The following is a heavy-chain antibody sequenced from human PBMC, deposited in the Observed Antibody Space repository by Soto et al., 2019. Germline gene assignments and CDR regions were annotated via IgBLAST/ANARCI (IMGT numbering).Heavy chain of an antibody. Sequence: QVQLQESGPGLVKPSQTLSLTCIVSGDSISSGSYYWSWVRQHPGKGLEWIGYIYYSGSTYYNPSRESRVTISVDTSKNQFSLRLSSVTAADTAVYHCARGARYFDYWGQGTLVTVSS. J-gene: IGHJ4*02. V-gene: IGHV4-31*03. CDR1: GDSISSGSYY. CDR2: IYYSGST. CDR3: ARGARYFDY.